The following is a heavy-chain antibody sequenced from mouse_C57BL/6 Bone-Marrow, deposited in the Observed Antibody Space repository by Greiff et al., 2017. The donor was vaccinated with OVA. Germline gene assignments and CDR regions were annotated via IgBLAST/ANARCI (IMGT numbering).Heavy chain of an antibody. J-gene: IGHJ1*03. Sequence: EVKLVESGGGLVQPKGSLKLSCAASGFSFNTYAMNWVRQAPGKGLEWVARIRSKSNNYATYYADSVKDRFTISRDDSESMLYLQMNNLKTEDTAMYYCVRHDVYWYFDVWGTGTTVTVSS. CDR3: VRHDVYWYFDV. D-gene: IGHD2-3*01. V-gene: IGHV10-1*01. CDR1: GFSFNTYA. CDR2: IRSKSNNYAT.